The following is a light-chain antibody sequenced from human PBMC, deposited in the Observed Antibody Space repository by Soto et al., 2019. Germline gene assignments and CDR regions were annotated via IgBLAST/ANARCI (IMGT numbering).Light chain of an antibody. J-gene: IGKJ1*01. CDR3: TQYGNTLWT. V-gene: IGKV3-20*01. CDR1: QSVTVNS. Sequence: SLSVGTVSLSPGEGVTLSCRASQSVTVNSLAWGQQKAAQAPSVPTYAAATRAAGVPARFSGSGSGTDFTLTISDVEAEDFVVYYCTQYGNTLWTFGQGTKVDI. CDR2: AAA.